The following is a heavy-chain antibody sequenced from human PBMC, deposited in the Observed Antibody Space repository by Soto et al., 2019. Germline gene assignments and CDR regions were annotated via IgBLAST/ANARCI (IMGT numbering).Heavy chain of an antibody. CDR3: ARDTSAAKGRYSSGWYFDY. D-gene: IGHD6-19*01. CDR1: GFTFSSYS. V-gene: IGHV3-48*02. Sequence: AGGSLRLSCAASGFTFSSYSMNWVRQAPGKGLEWVSYISSSSSTIYYADSVKGRFTISRDNAKNSLYLQMNSLRDEDTAVYYCARDTSAAKGRYSSGWYFDYWGQGTLVTVSS. CDR2: ISSSSSTI. J-gene: IGHJ4*02.